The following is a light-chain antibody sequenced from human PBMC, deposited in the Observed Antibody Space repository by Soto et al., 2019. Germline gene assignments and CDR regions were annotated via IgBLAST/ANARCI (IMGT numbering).Light chain of an antibody. CDR2: SDN. J-gene: IGLJ2*01. CDR1: SSNIGTNT. V-gene: IGLV1-44*01. CDR3: AAWDVSLVV. Sequence: QAGVTQPPSASGTPGQRGTICCSGSSSNIGTNTVIWYQQLPGAAPKLLIYSDNQRPSEVPDRFAGCKSGPSASLAISGLQSEDEADYYCAAWDVSLVVFGGGTTLTVL.